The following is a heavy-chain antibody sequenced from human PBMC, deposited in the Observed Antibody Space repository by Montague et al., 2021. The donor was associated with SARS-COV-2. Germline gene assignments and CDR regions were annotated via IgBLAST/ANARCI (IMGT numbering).Heavy chain of an antibody. CDR2: IYYTGST. J-gene: IGHJ3*02. V-gene: IGHV4-39*01. CDR3: ARHGYYETYDAFDI. D-gene: IGHD3-22*01. CDR1: GGSISSSSHY. Sequence: SETLSLTCTVSGGSISSSSHYWGWIRQPPGKGLEWIGSIYYTGSTYYXXXLKSRVTISVDTSKNQFSLKLTSVTAADTAVYYCARHGYYETYDAFDIWGQGTMVTGSS.